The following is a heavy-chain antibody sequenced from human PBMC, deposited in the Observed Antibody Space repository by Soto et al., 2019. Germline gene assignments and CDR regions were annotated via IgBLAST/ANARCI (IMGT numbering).Heavy chain of an antibody. Sequence: PGGSLRLSCVASGFTFSNYAMNWVRQAPGKGLEWVAVISYDGSNKYYADSVKGRITISRDNSRNTLYLQMNNLRAEDTAMYYCERDIGNNYGSFAHWGQGTLVTVSS. CDR3: ERDIGNNYGSFAH. J-gene: IGHJ5*02. V-gene: IGHV3-30-3*01. D-gene: IGHD4-17*01. CDR1: GFTFSNYA. CDR2: ISYDGSNK.